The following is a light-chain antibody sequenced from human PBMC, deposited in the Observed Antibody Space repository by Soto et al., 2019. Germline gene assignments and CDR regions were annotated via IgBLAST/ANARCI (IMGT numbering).Light chain of an antibody. J-gene: IGLJ1*01. CDR1: SSDVGKYDY. V-gene: IGLV2-8*01. CDR3: NSYAGSRTYL. CDR2: EVS. Sequence: QSVLTQPPSASGSPGQSVTISCTGTSSDVGKYDYVSWFQHHPGKAPKLIIYEVSKRPSGVPDHFSGSKSGSTASLTVSGLQTEDEADYYCNSYAGSRTYLFGTGTKVTVL.